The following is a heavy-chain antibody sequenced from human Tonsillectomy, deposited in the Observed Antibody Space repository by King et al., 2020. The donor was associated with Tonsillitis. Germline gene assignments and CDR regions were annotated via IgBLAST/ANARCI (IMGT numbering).Heavy chain of an antibody. Sequence: VQLQESGPGLVKPSQTLSLTCTVSGGSISSGRYYWSWIRQPAGKGLEWIGRIYTSGSTNYNPSLKSRVTMSVDTSKNQFSLKLSSVTAADTAVYYCARDGVPHYYDSSGYPDAFDIWGQGTMVTVSS. D-gene: IGHD3-22*01. J-gene: IGHJ3*02. CDR1: GGSISSGRYY. V-gene: IGHV4-61*02. CDR3: ARDGVPHYYDSSGYPDAFDI. CDR2: IYTSGST.